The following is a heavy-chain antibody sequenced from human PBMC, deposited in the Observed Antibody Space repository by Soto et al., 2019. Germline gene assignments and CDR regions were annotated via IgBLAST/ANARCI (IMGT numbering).Heavy chain of an antibody. CDR1: GGTFSKYS. Sequence: QVRLVQSGAEVKKPGSSVKVSCKVSGGTFSKYSLSWVRQTPGQGLEWMGGITPFVDTSNYAQRFLGRVTITADKSTNTAFLEVRGLRSEDTALYFCGSTSYCHGSSCYSRHYYGMDVWGQGTTVTVSS. CDR3: GSTSYCHGSSCYSRHYYGMDV. V-gene: IGHV1-69*06. CDR2: ITPFVDTS. D-gene: IGHD2-21*01. J-gene: IGHJ6*02.